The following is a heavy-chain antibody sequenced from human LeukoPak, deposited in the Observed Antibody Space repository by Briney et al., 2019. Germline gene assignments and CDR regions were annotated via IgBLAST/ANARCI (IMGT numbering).Heavy chain of an antibody. CDR2: IKNDGSTT. D-gene: IGHD3-10*02. CDR3: AELGITMIGGV. V-gene: IGHV3-74*01. CDR1: GFTFSSYW. J-gene: IGHJ6*04. Sequence: GSLRLSCAASGFTFSSYWMHWVRQPPGKGLVWVSRIKNDGSTTTYADSVKGRFTVSRDNAKNTLYLQMNSLRAEDAAVYYCAELGITMIGGVWGKGTTVTISS.